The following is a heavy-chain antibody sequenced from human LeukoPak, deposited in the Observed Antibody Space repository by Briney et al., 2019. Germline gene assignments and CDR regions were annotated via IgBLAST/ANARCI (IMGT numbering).Heavy chain of an antibody. CDR3: ASRSAYAILFDY. D-gene: IGHD2-8*01. J-gene: IGHJ4*02. CDR1: RYSISSAYY. V-gene: IGHV4-38-2*02. Sequence: PSETLSLTCTVSRYSISSAYYWGWIRQAPGKGLEWIGTIYPSGNTYYNPSLKSRVTISLDTSKNQFSLRLSSVTAADTAVYYCASRSAYAILFDYWGQGTLITISS. CDR2: IYPSGNT.